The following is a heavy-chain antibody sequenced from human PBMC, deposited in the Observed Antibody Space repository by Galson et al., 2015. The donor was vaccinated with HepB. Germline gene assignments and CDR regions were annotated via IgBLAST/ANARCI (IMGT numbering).Heavy chain of an antibody. CDR2: ISGSGGKT. V-gene: IGHV3-23*01. J-gene: IGHJ4*02. D-gene: IGHD3-10*01. CDR1: GFTLSNYA. Sequence: SLRLSCAASGFTLSNYAMNWVRQAPGKGLEWVSGISGSGGKTDYADSVKGRFIISRDNSKNTLYLQMDSLRAEDTAEYYCAKLVSRYGSGKYALDYWGQGTLVTVSS. CDR3: AKLVSRYGSGKYALDY.